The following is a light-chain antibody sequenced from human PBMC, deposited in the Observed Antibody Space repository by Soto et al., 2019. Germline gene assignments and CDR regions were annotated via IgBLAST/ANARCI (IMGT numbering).Light chain of an antibody. CDR1: QSIGSW. J-gene: IGKJ1*01. Sequence: DIQMTQYPSMLSASVGDRVTITCRASQSIGSWVAWYKQKPGRAPNLLIHKASHLESGVPSRLSGSGSGTEFTLTISSLQPDDSATYYCQQYHSYWTFGHGTQVDIK. V-gene: IGKV1-5*03. CDR3: QQYHSYWT. CDR2: KAS.